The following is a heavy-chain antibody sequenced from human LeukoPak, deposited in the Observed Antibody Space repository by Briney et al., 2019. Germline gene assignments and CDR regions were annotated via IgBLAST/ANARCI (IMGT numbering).Heavy chain of an antibody. CDR3: ARVDYLPPTWDFDI. Sequence: GGTLRLSCAASGFTFSSYSMKWVRQAPGKGREWVSSISSSSSYIYYTDSVNGRFTISRDNPKNSLYLQMNSLRAEDTAAYYCARVDYLPPTWDFDIWGQGTMVTVSS. CDR1: GFTFSSYS. D-gene: IGHD1-26*01. V-gene: IGHV3-21*01. CDR2: ISSSSSYI. J-gene: IGHJ3*02.